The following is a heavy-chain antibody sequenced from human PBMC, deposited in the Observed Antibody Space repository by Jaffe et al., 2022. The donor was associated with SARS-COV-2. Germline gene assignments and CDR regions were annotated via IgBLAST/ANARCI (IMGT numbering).Heavy chain of an antibody. CDR3: VKYNYDSRGYYSSYYYYYMDV. D-gene: IGHD3-22*01. CDR2: IYSGGST. Sequence: EVQLVETGGGLIQPGGSLRLSCAASGFTVSSNYMSWVRQAPGKGLEWVSIIYSGGSTYYAESVKGRFTISRDNSKNTLYLQMNSLRAEDTAVYYCVKYNYDSRGYYSSYYYYYMDVWGKGTTVTVSS. CDR1: GFTVSSNY. V-gene: IGHV3-53*02. J-gene: IGHJ6*03.